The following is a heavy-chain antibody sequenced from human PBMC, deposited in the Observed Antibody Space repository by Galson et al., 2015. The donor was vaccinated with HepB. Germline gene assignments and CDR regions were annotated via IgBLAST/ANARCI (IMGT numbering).Heavy chain of an antibody. J-gene: IGHJ3*02. Sequence: CKASGYTFTSYGISWVRQAPGQGLEWMGWISAYNGNTNYAQKLQGRVTMTTDTSTSTAYMELRSLRSDDTAVYYCARVTIFGVVINAFDIWGQGTMVTVSS. CDR2: ISAYNGNT. CDR1: GYTFTSYG. V-gene: IGHV1-18*01. CDR3: ARVTIFGVVINAFDI. D-gene: IGHD3-3*01.